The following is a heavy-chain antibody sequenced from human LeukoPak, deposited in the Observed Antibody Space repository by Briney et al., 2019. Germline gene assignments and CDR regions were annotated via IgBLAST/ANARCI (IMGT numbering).Heavy chain of an antibody. CDR3: ARGGIAAAGTVY. V-gene: IGHV1-69*13. CDR2: IIPIFGTA. Sequence: SVKASCKASGGTFSSYAISWVRQAPGQGLEWMGGIIPIFGTANYAQKFQGRVTITADESTSTAYMELSSLRSEDTAVYYCARGGIAAAGTVYWGQGTLVTVSS. D-gene: IGHD6-13*01. CDR1: GGTFSSYA. J-gene: IGHJ4*02.